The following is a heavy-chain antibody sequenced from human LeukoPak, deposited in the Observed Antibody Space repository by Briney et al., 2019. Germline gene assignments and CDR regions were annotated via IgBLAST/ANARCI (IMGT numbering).Heavy chain of an antibody. CDR3: ASGGGPYCSSTSCYS. Sequence: GASVKVSCKASGGTFSSYAISWVRQAPGQGLEWMGGIIPIFGTANYAQKFQGRVTITTDESTSTAYMELSSLRSEDTAVYYCASGGGPYCSSTSCYSWGQGTLVTVSS. J-gene: IGHJ4*02. CDR2: IIPIFGTA. V-gene: IGHV1-69*05. CDR1: GGTFSSYA. D-gene: IGHD2-2*01.